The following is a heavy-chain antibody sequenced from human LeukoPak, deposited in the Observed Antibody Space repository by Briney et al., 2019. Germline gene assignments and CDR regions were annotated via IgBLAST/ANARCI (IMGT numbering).Heavy chain of an antibody. V-gene: IGHV4-59*08. CDR3: ARRPYSGSYFDY. D-gene: IGHD1-26*01. J-gene: IGHJ4*02. CDR1: GGSISSYY. CDR2: IYYSGST. Sequence: SETLSLTCTVSGGSISSYYWSWIRQPPGKGLEWIGYIYYSGSTNYNPSLKSRVTISVDTSKNQFSLKLSSVTAADTAVYYCARRPYSGSYFDYWGQGTLVTVSS.